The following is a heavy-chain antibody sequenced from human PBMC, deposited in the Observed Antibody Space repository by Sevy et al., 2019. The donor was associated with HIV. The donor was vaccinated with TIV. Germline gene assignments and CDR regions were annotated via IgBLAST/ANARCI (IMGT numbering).Heavy chain of an antibody. Sequence: GGSLRLSCAISGFTVNDKYIIWVRQAPGKGLKWVSVIFSSGSTYYADSAKGRFTISRDNSKNTVYLQMNSLRAGDTAVYYCVSLFLSYRSGWSYFDYWGQGTLVTVSS. J-gene: IGHJ4*02. CDR1: GFTVNDKY. V-gene: IGHV3-66*02. D-gene: IGHD6-19*01. CDR3: VSLFLSYRSGWSYFDY. CDR2: IFSSGST.